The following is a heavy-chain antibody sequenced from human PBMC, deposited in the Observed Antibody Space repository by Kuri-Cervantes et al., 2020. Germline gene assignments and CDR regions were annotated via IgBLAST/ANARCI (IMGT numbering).Heavy chain of an antibody. CDR1: GFTFDDYA. V-gene: IGHV3-9*01. J-gene: IGHJ4*02. CDR2: ISWNSGSI. CDR3: ARWDYAGY. D-gene: IGHD4-17*01. Sequence: GGSLRLSCAASGFTFDDYAMHWVRQAPGKGLEWVSGISWNSGSIGYADSVKGRFTISRDNAQNSLYLQMNSLRAEDTAVYYCARWDYAGYWGQGTLVTVSS.